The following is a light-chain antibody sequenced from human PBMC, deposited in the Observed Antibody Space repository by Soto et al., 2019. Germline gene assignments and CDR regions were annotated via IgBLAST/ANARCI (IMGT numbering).Light chain of an antibody. V-gene: IGKV1-39*01. CDR2: AAS. J-gene: IGKJ5*01. CDR1: QSISGW. Sequence: DIQMTQSPSTLSASVGDRFTITFLASQSISGWLAWYQQKPGKAPKLLISAASILQSGVPSRFSGSGSGTDFTLTISNLQPEDFAGYYCQQTYSSPITFGQGTRLEIK. CDR3: QQTYSSPIT.